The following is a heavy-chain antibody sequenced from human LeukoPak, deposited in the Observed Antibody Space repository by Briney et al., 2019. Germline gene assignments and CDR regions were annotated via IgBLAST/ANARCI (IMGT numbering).Heavy chain of an antibody. D-gene: IGHD6-13*01. J-gene: IGHJ5*02. V-gene: IGHV4-30-4*01. CDR3: ARGSSVGIAAAAPNWFDP. CDR2: IYYSGST. CDR1: GGSISSGDYY. Sequence: SETLSLTCTVSGGSISSGDYYWSWIRQPPGKGLEWIGYIYYSGSTYYNPSLKSRVTISVDTSKNQFSLKLSSVTAADTAVYYCARGSSVGIAAAAPNWFDPWGQGTLVTVSS.